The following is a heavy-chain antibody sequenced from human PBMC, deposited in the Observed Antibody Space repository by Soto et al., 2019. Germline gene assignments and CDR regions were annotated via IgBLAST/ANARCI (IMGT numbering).Heavy chain of an antibody. CDR3: AISNYDFWSGYYIGYYYYGMDV. D-gene: IGHD3-3*01. Sequence: GASVKVSCKASGVTFSSYAISWVRQAPGQGLEWMGGIIPIFGTANYAQKFQGRVTITADESTSTAYMELSSLRSEDTAVYYCAISNYDFWSGYYIGYYYYGMDVWGQGTTVTVSS. J-gene: IGHJ6*02. CDR2: IIPIFGTA. CDR1: GVTFSSYA. V-gene: IGHV1-69*13.